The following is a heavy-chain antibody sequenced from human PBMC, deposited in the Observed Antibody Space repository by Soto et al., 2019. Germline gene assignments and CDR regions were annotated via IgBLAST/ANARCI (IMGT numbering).Heavy chain of an antibody. D-gene: IGHD3-22*01. CDR3: ARPRGYASSGYYKDAFDI. CDR1: GGSISSSSYY. J-gene: IGHJ3*02. Sequence: QLQLQESGPGLVKPSETLSLTCTVSGGSISSSSYYWGWIRQPPGKGLEWIGSIYYSGSTYYNPPLKSRVTISVDTSKNQFPLMLSAVTAADSAVYYCARPRGYASSGYYKDAFDIWRLVTMVTVSS. V-gene: IGHV4-39*01. CDR2: IYYSGST.